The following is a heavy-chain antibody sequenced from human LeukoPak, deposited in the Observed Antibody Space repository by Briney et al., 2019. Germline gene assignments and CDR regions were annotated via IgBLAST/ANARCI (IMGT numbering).Heavy chain of an antibody. V-gene: IGHV3-23*01. CDR1: GFTFSYYG. D-gene: IGHD3-16*01. CDR2: ISGSGGST. Sequence: GGSLRLSCEASGFTFSYYGMRWVRQAPRKGLEWVSAISGSGGSTYYADSVKGRFTISRDNSKNTLYLQTNSLRAEDTAVYYCAKSSRGNYFDYWGQGTLVTVSS. J-gene: IGHJ4*02. CDR3: AKSSRGNYFDY.